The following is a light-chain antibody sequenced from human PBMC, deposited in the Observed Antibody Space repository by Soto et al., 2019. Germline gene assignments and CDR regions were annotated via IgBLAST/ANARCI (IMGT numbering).Light chain of an antibody. CDR3: QQYSSYWT. CDR1: QGLDKW. V-gene: IGKV1-5*03. J-gene: IGKJ1*01. Sequence: ILMSQSPSSLSASVGDRVTITCRASQGLDKWLAWYQQKPGRAPNLLIYKSSTLAEGVHSRFSGFGSGTEYILTINDLQPDDFATYYCQQYSSYWTLGQGTMVEMK. CDR2: KSS.